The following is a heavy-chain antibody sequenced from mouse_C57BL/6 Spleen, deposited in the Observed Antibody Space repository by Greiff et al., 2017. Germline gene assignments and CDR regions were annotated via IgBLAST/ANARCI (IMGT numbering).Heavy chain of an antibody. Sequence: EVKLMESGGGLVKPGGSLKLSCAASGFTFSDYGMHWVRQAPEKGLEWVAYISSGSSTIYYADTVKGRFTISRDNAKNTLFLQMTSLRSEDTAMYYCAIDYEFYYAMDYWGQGTSVTVSS. V-gene: IGHV5-17*01. CDR1: GFTFSDYG. CDR2: ISSGSSTI. J-gene: IGHJ4*01. D-gene: IGHD2-4*01. CDR3: AIDYEFYYAMDY.